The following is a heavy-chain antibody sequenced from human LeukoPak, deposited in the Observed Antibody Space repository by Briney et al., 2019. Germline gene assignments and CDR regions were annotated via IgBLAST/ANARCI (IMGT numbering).Heavy chain of an antibody. D-gene: IGHD3-10*01. J-gene: IGHJ4*02. CDR1: GGSISSGSYY. CDR2: IYISGST. Sequence: SETLSLTCTVSGGSISSGSYYWSWIRQPAGKGLEWIGRIYISGSTNYNPSLKSRVTISVDTSRNQFSLELSSVTAADTAVYYCSKGSLTGVIMNWGQGTLVTVSS. V-gene: IGHV4-61*02. CDR3: SKGSLTGVIMN.